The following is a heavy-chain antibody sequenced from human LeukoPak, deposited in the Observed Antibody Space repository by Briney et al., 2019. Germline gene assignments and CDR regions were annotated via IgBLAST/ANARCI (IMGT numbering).Heavy chain of an antibody. CDR3: ARDSLGTSSGWFDP. CDR2: ISWNSGSI. D-gene: IGHD6-19*01. Sequence: PGRSLRLSCAASGFTFDDYAMHWVRQAPGKGLEWVSGISWNSGSIGYADSVKGRFTISRDNSKNTLYLQMNSLRAEDTAVYYCARDSLGTSSGWFDPWGQGTLVTVSS. V-gene: IGHV3-9*01. CDR1: GFTFDDYA. J-gene: IGHJ5*02.